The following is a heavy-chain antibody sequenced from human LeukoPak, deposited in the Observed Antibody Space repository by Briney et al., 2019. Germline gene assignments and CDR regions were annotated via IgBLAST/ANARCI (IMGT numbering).Heavy chain of an antibody. V-gene: IGHV4-34*01. D-gene: IGHD1-1*01. Sequence: PSETLSLTCAVYGGSFSGYYSSWIRQPPGKGLEGSGENNHSGSTNYKPSLKSRVTMSVDTSKNLFSLRLRSVTAADTAVYFCARGRVSSSTWYSTYYYYFYMDVWGKGTTVTVSS. J-gene: IGHJ6*03. CDR2: NNHSGST. CDR1: GGSFSGYY. CDR3: ARGRVSSSTWYSTYYYYFYMDV.